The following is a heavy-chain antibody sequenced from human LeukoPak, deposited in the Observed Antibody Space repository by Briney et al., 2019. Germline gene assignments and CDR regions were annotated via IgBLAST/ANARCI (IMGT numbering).Heavy chain of an antibody. V-gene: IGHV1-18*01. CDR1: GYTFTSYG. J-gene: IGHJ4*02. Sequence: GASVKVSCKASGYTFTSYGISWVRQAPGQGLEWMGWVSAYADDTNYVQKFRGRITMTTDTSTSTAYMELRSLRSDDTAVYYCARDCIGCLGFDYWGQGTPVTVSS. CDR3: ARDCIGCLGFDY. D-gene: IGHD1-26*01. CDR2: VSAYADDT.